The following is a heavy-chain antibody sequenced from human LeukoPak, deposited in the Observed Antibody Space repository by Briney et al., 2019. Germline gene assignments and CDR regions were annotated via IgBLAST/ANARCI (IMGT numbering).Heavy chain of an antibody. D-gene: IGHD6-25*01. J-gene: IGHJ4*02. CDR3: TNSGWAD. CDR1: GFIFSNYW. Sequence: GGSLRLSCAASGFIFSNYWMIWVRQAPGKGLEWVANIKYDGSEKYYVDSVKGRFTISRDNAKNSVYLQMNSLRVEDTAVYYCTNSGWADWGQGALVTVSS. V-gene: IGHV3-7*01. CDR2: IKYDGSEK.